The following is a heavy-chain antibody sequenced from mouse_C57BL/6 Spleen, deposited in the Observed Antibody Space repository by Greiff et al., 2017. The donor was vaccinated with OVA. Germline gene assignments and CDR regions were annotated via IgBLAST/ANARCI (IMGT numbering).Heavy chain of an antibody. D-gene: IGHD1-1*01. Sequence: QVQLKQPGAELVKPGASVKLSCKASGYTFTSYWMHWVKQRPGRGLEWIGRIDPNGGGTKYNEKFKSKATLTVAKPSSTAYMQLSSLTSEDSADYSCASESDGSDYAMDYWGQGTSVTVSS. V-gene: IGHV1-72*01. CDR1: GYTFTSYW. CDR2: IDPNGGGT. CDR3: ASESDGSDYAMDY. J-gene: IGHJ4*01.